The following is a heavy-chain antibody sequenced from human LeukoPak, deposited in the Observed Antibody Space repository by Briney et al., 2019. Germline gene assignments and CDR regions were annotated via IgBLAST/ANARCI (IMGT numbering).Heavy chain of an antibody. CDR2: ISSRSNYI. V-gene: IGHV3-21*01. D-gene: IGHD2-2*02. CDR3: ARTPLGYCSSTSCYKGGGYYYYYMDV. J-gene: IGHJ6*03. Sequence: GGSLRLSCEVSGFNFSTYTMNWVRQSPRKGLEWVASISSRSNYIYYAESLKGRLTISRDNAKNSLYLQMNSLRAEDTAVYYCARTPLGYCSSTSCYKGGGYYYYYMDVWGKGTTVTVSS. CDR1: GFNFSTYT.